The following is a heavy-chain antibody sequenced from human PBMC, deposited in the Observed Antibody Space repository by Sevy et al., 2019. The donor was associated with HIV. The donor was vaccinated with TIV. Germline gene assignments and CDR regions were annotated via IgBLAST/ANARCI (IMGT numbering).Heavy chain of an antibody. CDR3: ARGRSRADAFDI. V-gene: IGHV3-7*01. D-gene: IGHD3-10*01. CDR2: IKQDGSEK. Sequence: LSLTCAASGITFSRYWMSWVRQAPGKGLEWVANIKQDGSEKYYVDSVKGRFTISRDNAKNSLYLQMNSLRGEDTAVYYCARGRSRADAFDIWGQGTLVTVSS. J-gene: IGHJ3*02. CDR1: GITFSRYW.